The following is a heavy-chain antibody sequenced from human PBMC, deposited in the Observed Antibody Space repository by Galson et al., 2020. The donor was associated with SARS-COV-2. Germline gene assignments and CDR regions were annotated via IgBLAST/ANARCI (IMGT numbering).Heavy chain of an antibody. V-gene: IGHV1-2*02. J-gene: IGHJ5*02. Sequence: ASVKVSCKASGYTFTGYYMHWVRQAPGQGLEWMGWINPNSGGTNYAQKFQGRVTMTRDTSISTAYMELSRLRSDDTAVYYCMNSGYGLKGWFDPWGQGTLVTVSS. D-gene: IGHD5-12*01. CDR1: GYTFTGYY. CDR3: MNSGYGLKGWFDP. CDR2: INPNSGGT.